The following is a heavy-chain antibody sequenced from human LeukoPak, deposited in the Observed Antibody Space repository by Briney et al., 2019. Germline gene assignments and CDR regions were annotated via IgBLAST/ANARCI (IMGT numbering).Heavy chain of an antibody. CDR3: AKDLTSVYDAFNI. CDR1: GFTFDEYA. V-gene: IGHV3-43*02. CDR2: ISGDGVRT. Sequence: GGSLRLSCAASGFTFDEYAIHWVRQAPGKGLEWVSLISGDGVRTFYRDSVKGRFTISRDNSKNSLYLQMNSLRTEDTALYYCAKDLTSVYDAFNIWGQRTMVAVSS. J-gene: IGHJ3*02.